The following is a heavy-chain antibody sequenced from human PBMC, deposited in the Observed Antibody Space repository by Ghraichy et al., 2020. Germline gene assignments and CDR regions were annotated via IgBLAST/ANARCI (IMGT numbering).Heavy chain of an antibody. V-gene: IGHV3-30*04. Sequence: LSLTCAASGFTFSSYAMHWVRLAPGKGLEWVAVISYDGSNKYYADSVKGRFTISRDNSKNTLYLQMNSLRAEDTAVYYCARAPAITLWFGGFDYWGQGTLVTVSS. D-gene: IGHD3-10*01. J-gene: IGHJ4*02. CDR2: ISYDGSNK. CDR1: GFTFSSYA. CDR3: ARAPAITLWFGGFDY.